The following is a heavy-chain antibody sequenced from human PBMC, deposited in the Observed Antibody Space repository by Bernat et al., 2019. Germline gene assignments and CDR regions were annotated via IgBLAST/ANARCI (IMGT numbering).Heavy chain of an antibody. D-gene: IGHD1-26*01. CDR2: ISYDGSTK. V-gene: IGHV3-30*03. CDR3: ARGGYWGSYADNDY. CDR1: GFTLSNYG. J-gene: IGHJ4*02. Sequence: QVQLVESGGGVVQPGRSLRLSCAASGFTLSNYGMHWVRQAPGKGLEWVAVISYDGSTKYYADSMKGRFTISRDNSKNTLYLQMNSLRAEDTAVYYCARGGYWGSYADNDYWGQGTLVAVSS.